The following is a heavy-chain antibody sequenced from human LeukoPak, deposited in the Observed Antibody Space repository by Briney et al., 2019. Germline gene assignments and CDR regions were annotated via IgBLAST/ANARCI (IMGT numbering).Heavy chain of an antibody. D-gene: IGHD6-19*01. CDR3: ARGGSGWYVGVDY. CDR1: GFTFDDYA. J-gene: IGHJ4*02. V-gene: IGHV3-43D*03. CDR2: ISRDGVST. Sequence: QAGGSLRLSCAASGFTFDDYAMHWVRQAPGKGLEWVSLISRDGVSTYYADSVKGRCTISREHSKNSLYLKLNSLRAEDTAVYYCARGGSGWYVGVDYWGQGTLVTVSS.